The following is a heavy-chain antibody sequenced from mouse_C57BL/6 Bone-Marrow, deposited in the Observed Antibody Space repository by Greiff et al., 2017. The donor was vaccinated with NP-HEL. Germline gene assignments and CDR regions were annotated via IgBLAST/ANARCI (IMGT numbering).Heavy chain of an antibody. V-gene: IGHV1-80*01. J-gene: IGHJ3*01. CDR3: AREDSPWFAY. CDR2: IYPGDGDT. Sequence: QVQLKESGAELVKPGASVKISCKASGYAFSSYWMNWVKQRPGKGLEWIGQIYPGDGDTNYNGKFKGKATLTADKSSSTAYMQLSSLTSEDSAVYFCAREDSPWFAYWGQGTLVTVSA. CDR1: GYAFSSYW.